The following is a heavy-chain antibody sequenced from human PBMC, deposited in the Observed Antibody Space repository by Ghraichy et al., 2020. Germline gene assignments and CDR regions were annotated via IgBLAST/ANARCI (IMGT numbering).Heavy chain of an antibody. CDR3: AILASSGVDV. CDR2: TYNSGSA. CDR1: GASISSGPYS. D-gene: IGHD3-3*01. Sequence: SETLSLTCTVSGASISSGPYSWTWVRQPPGKGLEWIGYTYNSGSAFYTPSLKSRLSISVDRSRNQFSLQLFSVTAADTAVYFCAILASSGVDVWGPGTTVTVTS. V-gene: IGHV4-30-2*01. J-gene: IGHJ6*02.